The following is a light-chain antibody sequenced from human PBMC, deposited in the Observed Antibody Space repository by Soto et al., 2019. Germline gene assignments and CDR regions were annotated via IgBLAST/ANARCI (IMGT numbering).Light chain of an antibody. CDR2: YDE. CDR3: AAWDDSLHGVV. Sequence: QPVLTQPPSVCAAPRQRVTISCSGSSFNVGENGVNWYQQLPGKAPKLLIYYDELLPSGVSDRFSGSKSGTSASLAISGLQSEDGGDYYCAAWDDSLHGVVFGGGTKVTVL. J-gene: IGLJ2*01. V-gene: IGLV1-36*01. CDR1: SFNVGENG.